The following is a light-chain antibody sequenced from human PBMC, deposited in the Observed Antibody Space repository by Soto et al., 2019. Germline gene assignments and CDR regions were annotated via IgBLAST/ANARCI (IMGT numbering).Light chain of an antibody. Sequence: FLTPPPAPLFSPRGERTTFSCTARQVISSYLAWYQQKPGQAPRLLIYGASSRATGVPDRFSGSGSGTDFTLTISRLEPEDFAVYYCQRYGRSPGTFGEGTKVDIK. J-gene: IGKJ4*01. CDR1: QVISSY. CDR3: QRYGRSPGT. V-gene: IGKV3-20*01. CDR2: GAS.